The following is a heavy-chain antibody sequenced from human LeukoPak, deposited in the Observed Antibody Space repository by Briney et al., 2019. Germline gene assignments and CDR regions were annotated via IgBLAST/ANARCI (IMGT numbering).Heavy chain of an antibody. CDR2: ISNDGNEK. D-gene: IGHD2-8*02. Sequence: GGSLRLSCAASGFTFSAYVMHWVRQAPGKGLACVAVISNDGNEKYYADSVKGRFSISRDNSKNTLYLQMSSLRTEDTAVYYCARDGGYTGGWTYGAGDYWGQGNLVTVSS. CDR1: GFTFSAYV. V-gene: IGHV3-30*04. J-gene: IGHJ4*01. CDR3: ARDGGYTGGWTYGAGDY.